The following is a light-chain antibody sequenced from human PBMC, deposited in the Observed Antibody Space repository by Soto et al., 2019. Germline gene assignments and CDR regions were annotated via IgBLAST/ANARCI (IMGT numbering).Light chain of an antibody. Sequence: QSVMHQPPSASGTPGQRATISCCGSNSNIGSDIVNCYQLLPGAAPEVLINTTNQRPSGVPERFSGSKSGTSASLAISGLQSEEEANASVATWDGGLSGPCVFVTGTKGTV. CDR3: ATWDGGLSGPCV. CDR1: NSNIGSDI. J-gene: IGLJ1*01. V-gene: IGLV1-44*01. CDR2: TTN.